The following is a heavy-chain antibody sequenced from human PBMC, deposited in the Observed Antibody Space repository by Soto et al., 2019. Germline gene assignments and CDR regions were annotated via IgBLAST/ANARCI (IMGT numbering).Heavy chain of an antibody. J-gene: IGHJ4*02. CDR1: GFTFSAYW. V-gene: IGHV3-7*03. CDR3: ARDLYSSSSVFDY. CDR2: IKQEGSEK. D-gene: IGHD6-6*01. Sequence: EVQLVESGGGLVQPGGSLRLSCAASGFTFSAYWMSWVRRAPGKGLEWVANIKQEGSEKYYVDSVKGRFTISRDNAKNSLYLQMNSLRVEDTAVYYCARDLYSSSSVFDYWGQGTLVTVSS.